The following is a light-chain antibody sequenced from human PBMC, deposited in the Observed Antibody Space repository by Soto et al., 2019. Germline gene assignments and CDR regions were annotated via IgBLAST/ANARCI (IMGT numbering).Light chain of an antibody. CDR1: QGISNY. CDR2: AAS. J-gene: IGKJ1*01. Sequence: DIQMTRSRSSLSAAVGYIFSITFLASQGISNYLAWYQQKQGKVPQLLIYAASTLQSGVPSRFSGSGSGTDFTLTISSLQPADVATSYCQQYNSAPITFGQGTKVDIK. CDR3: QQYNSAPIT. V-gene: IGKV1-27*01.